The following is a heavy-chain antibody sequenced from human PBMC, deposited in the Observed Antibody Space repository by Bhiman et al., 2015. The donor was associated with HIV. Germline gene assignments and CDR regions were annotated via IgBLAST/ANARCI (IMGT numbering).Heavy chain of an antibody. CDR3: ARATFSGSYPYYYYGMDV. Sequence: EVQLVESGGGLIQPGGSLRLSCAASGFTVSSNYMTWVRQAPGKGLEWVSSISSSSSYIYYADSVKGRFTISRDNARNSLSLQMNSLRAEDSAVYYCARATFSGSYPYYYYGMDVWGQGTTVTVSS. D-gene: IGHD3-10*01. CDR1: GFTVSSNY. V-gene: IGHV3-21*03. J-gene: IGHJ6*02. CDR2: ISSSSSYI.